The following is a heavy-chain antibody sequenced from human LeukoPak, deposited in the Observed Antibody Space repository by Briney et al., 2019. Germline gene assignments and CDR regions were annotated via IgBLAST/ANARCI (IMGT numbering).Heavy chain of an antibody. D-gene: IGHD2-2*01. V-gene: IGHV3-30-3*01. CDR1: GFTFSSYA. CDR3: AREFLEYQLPNYYYYYGMDV. J-gene: IGHJ6*02. Sequence: GGSLRLSCAASGFTFSSYARHWVRQAPGKGLEWVAVISYDGSNKYYADSVKGRFTISRDDSKNTLYLQMNSLRAEDTAVYYCAREFLEYQLPNYYYYYGMDVWGQGTTVTVSS. CDR2: ISYDGSNK.